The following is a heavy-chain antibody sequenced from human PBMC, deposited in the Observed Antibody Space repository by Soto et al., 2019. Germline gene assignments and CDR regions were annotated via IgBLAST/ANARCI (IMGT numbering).Heavy chain of an antibody. Sequence: CGSLRRSCEASGFTFSSYGMHWVRQMPGKGLEWMGIIYPGDSDTRYSPSFQGQVTISADKSISTAYLQWSSLKASDTAMYYCARVRGSYYFDYWGQGTLVTVSS. J-gene: IGHJ4*02. CDR2: IYPGDSDT. D-gene: IGHD3-10*01. V-gene: IGHV5-51*01. CDR1: GFTFSSYG. CDR3: ARVRGSYYFDY.